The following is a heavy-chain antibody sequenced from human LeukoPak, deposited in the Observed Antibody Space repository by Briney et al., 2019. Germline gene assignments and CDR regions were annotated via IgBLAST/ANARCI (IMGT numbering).Heavy chain of an antibody. D-gene: IGHD3-9*01. CDR2: TSAYNGNT. J-gene: IGHJ6*03. Sequence: ASAKVSCKPSGYTFTSYGISWVRQAPGQGREWMGWTSAYNGNTNYAQKLQGRVTMTTDTSTSTAYMELRSLRSDDTAVYYCARAGEGYDILTGYSDVYYYYYMDVWGKGTTVTVSS. CDR1: GYTFTSYG. V-gene: IGHV1-18*01. CDR3: ARAGEGYDILTGYSDVYYYYYMDV.